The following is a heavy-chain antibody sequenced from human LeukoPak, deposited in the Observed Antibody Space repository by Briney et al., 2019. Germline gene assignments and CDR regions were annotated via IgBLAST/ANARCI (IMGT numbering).Heavy chain of an antibody. CDR2: INPSGSA. D-gene: IGHD3-10*01. V-gene: IGHV4-34*01. CDR1: NESFSGYY. J-gene: IGHJ5*02. Sequence: PSETLSLTCAVYNESFSGYYWSWIRQPPGKGLEWIGEINPSGSATYNPSLKSRLTISVDTSQNHFSLKLTSVAAADTAVYYCTRGRGTWGQGILVTVSS. CDR3: TRGRGT.